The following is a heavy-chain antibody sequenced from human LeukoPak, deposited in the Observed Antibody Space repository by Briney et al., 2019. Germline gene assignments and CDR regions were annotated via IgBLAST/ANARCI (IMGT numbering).Heavy chain of an antibody. CDR3: ARRREGEVSSSWYFSN. Sequence: SGPTLVNPTQTLTLTCTFSGFSLSTSGVGVGWIRQPPGKALEWLALIYWDDNKCYSPSLKSRLTITKDTSKNQVVLTMTNMDPMDTATYYCARRREGEVSSSWYFSNWGQGTLVTVSS. CDR1: GFSLSTSGVG. V-gene: IGHV2-5*02. D-gene: IGHD6-13*01. CDR2: IYWDDNK. J-gene: IGHJ4*02.